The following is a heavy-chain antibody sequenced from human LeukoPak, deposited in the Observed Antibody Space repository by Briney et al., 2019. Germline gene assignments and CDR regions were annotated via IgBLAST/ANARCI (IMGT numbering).Heavy chain of an antibody. V-gene: IGHV4-34*01. D-gene: IGHD3-22*01. CDR3: ARGDYYDSSGYYNY. Sequence: SETLSLTCAVYGGSFSGYYWSWIRQPPGKGLEWIGEINHSGSTNYNPSLKSRVTISVDTSKNQFSLKLSSVTAADTAVYYCARGDYYDSSGYYNYWGQGTLVTASS. J-gene: IGHJ4*02. CDR1: GGSFSGYY. CDR2: INHSGST.